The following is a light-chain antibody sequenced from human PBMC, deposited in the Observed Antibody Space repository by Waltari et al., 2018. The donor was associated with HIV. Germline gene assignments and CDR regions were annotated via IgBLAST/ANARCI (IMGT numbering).Light chain of an antibody. J-gene: IGKJ2*01. CDR3: QQHYSPPYT. Sequence: DFVMTQSPASLAVSLGELATINCTSIQCVLHSSSNKNSLVWYQQKPGQPPKLLIYWASTREPGVPDRFSGSGSGTDFTLTISSLQAEDVAVYYCQQHYSPPYTFGQGTKLEIK. CDR2: WAS. CDR1: QCVLHSSSNKNS. V-gene: IGKV4-1*01.